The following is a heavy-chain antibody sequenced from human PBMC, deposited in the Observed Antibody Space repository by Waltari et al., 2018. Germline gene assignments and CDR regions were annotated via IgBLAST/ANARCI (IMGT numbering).Heavy chain of an antibody. CDR2: IYYSGST. CDR1: GGSLSSYY. V-gene: IGHV4-59*01. D-gene: IGHD3-10*01. J-gene: IGHJ6*03. Sequence: QVQLQESGPGLVKPSETLSLTCTVSGGSLSSYYWTWIRQPPGKGLEWIGYIYYSGSTNYNPSLKSRVTISVDTSKNQFSLKLSSVTAADTAVYYCAREDYYGSGSYSRRYYYYYMDVWGKGTTVTVSS. CDR3: AREDYYGSGSYSRRYYYYYMDV.